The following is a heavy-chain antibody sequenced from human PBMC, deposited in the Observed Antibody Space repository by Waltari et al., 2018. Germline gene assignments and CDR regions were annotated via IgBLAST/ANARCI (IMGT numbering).Heavy chain of an antibody. J-gene: IGHJ6*02. CDR3: ARQGYGSGVPTSMDV. V-gene: IGHV4-39*01. D-gene: IGHD3-10*01. Sequence: QLQLQESGPGLVKPSETLSLTCTVSGASLSSSSYYWGWIRQPPGKGLEWIGSIYYSGITSYYPSLKSRVTISVDTFKNQFSLKLSSVTAADTAVYYCARQGYGSGVPTSMDVWGQGTTVTVSS. CDR1: GASLSSSSYY. CDR2: IYYSGIT.